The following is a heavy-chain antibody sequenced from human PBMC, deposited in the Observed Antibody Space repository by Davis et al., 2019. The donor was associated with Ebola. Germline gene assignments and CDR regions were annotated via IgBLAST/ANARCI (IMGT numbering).Heavy chain of an antibody. CDR1: GFSFRSYG. CDR2: IWCDSSNK. Sequence: GESLKISCAVTGFSFRSYGMHWVRQAPGQGLEWVAVIWCDSSNKLYADSVRGRFTISRDNSENTLYLQMDSLRVDDTAVYYCSRGGAAGSLPDYWGQGTLVTVSS. D-gene: IGHD1-26*01. J-gene: IGHJ4*02. CDR3: SRGGAAGSLPDY. V-gene: IGHV3-33*01.